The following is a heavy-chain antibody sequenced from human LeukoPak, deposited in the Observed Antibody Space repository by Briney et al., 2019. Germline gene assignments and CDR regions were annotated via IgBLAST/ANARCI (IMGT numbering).Heavy chain of an antibody. Sequence: PSETLSLTCAVYGGSFSGYYWSWIRQPPGKGLEWIGEINHSGSTNYNPSLKSRVTISVDTSKNQFSLKLSSVTAADTAVYYCASLREDSSSPFDYWGQGTLVTVSS. V-gene: IGHV4-34*01. CDR1: GGSFSGYY. CDR2: INHSGST. D-gene: IGHD6-6*01. J-gene: IGHJ4*02. CDR3: ASLREDSSSPFDY.